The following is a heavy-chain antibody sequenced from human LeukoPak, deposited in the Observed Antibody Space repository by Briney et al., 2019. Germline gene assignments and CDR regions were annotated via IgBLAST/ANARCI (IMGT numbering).Heavy chain of an antibody. CDR3: ARERAGITMIVVVIGYFDY. Sequence: PGGSLRLSCAASGFTFSSYSMNWVRQAPGKGLEWVSSISSSSSYIYYADSVKGRFTISRDNAKNSLYLQMNMLRAEATAVYYCARERAGITMIVVVIGYFDYWGQGTLVTVSS. CDR2: ISSSSSYI. J-gene: IGHJ4*02. D-gene: IGHD3-22*01. CDR1: GFTFSSYS. V-gene: IGHV3-21*01.